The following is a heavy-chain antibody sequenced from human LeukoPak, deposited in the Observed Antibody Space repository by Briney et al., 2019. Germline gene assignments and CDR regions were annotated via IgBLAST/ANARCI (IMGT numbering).Heavy chain of an antibody. CDR1: GGSISSGGYS. V-gene: IGHV4-61*08. J-gene: IGHJ3*02. CDR3: ARCDADFGYAFDI. D-gene: IGHD3-3*01. Sequence: KPSQTLSLTCAVSGGSISSGGYSWSWIRQPPGKGLEWIGYIYYSGSTNYNPSLKSRVTISVDTSKNQFSLKLSSVTAADTAVYYCARCDADFGYAFDIWGQGTMVTVSS. CDR2: IYYSGST.